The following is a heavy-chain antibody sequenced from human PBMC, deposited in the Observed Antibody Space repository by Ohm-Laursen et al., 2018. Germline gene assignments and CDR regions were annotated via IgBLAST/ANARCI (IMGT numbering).Heavy chain of an antibody. CDR2: IERKTDGGTT. J-gene: IGHJ6*02. CDR1: GFTFSNAW. CDR3: TKQGYYYAMDV. V-gene: IGHV3-15*04. Sequence: SLRLSCAASGFTFSNAWMSWVRQAPGKGLEWVGRIERKTDGGTTDYAAPVKGRFTISRDDSKNTLYLQMNSLKTEDTAVYYCTKQGYYYAMDVWGQGTTVTVSS.